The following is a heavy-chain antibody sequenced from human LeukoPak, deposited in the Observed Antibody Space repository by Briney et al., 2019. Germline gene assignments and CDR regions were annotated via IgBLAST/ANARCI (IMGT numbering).Heavy chain of an antibody. CDR1: GYTFTSYG. CDR3: ARIPPKGPYYYYYGMDV. J-gene: IGHJ6*04. CDR2: IIPIFGTA. Sequence: SVKVSCKASGYTFTSYGISWVRQAPGQGLEWMGGIIPIFGTANYAQKFQGRVTITADESTSTAYMELSSLRSEDTAVYYCARIPPKGPYYYYYGMDVWGKGTTVTVSS. V-gene: IGHV1-69*13.